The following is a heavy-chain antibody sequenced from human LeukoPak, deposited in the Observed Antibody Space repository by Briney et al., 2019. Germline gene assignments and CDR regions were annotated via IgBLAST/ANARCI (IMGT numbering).Heavy chain of an antibody. CDR2: ISWNSGSI. CDR3: AKGGYCSGGSCYLKSAFDI. Sequence: GRSLRLSCAASGFTFDDYAMHWVRQAPGKGLEWVSGISWNSGSIGYADSVKGRFTISRDNAKNSLYLQMNSLRAEDTALYYYAKGGYCSGGSCYLKSAFDIWGQGTMVTVSS. CDR1: GFTFDDYA. V-gene: IGHV3-9*01. D-gene: IGHD2-15*01. J-gene: IGHJ3*02.